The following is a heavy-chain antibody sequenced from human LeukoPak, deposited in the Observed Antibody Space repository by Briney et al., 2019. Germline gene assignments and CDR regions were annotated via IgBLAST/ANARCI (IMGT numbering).Heavy chain of an antibody. Sequence: GGSLRLSCAASGFTFSSYGMSWVCRAPGKGPEWVSGISGSGGNTYYADSVKGRFTISRDNSQNTLYLQMNTLRAGDTAVYYCAKVVSGYHFDYWGQGTLVTVSS. D-gene: IGHD5-12*01. CDR1: GFTFSSYG. V-gene: IGHV3-23*01. CDR2: ISGSGGNT. CDR3: AKVVSGYHFDY. J-gene: IGHJ4*02.